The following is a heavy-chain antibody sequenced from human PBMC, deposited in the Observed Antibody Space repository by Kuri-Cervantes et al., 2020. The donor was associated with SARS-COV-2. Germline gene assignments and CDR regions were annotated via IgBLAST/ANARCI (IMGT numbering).Heavy chain of an antibody. D-gene: IGHD1-26*01. CDR1: GFTFTSYS. V-gene: IGHV3-48*04. CDR2: ITRSGSTL. J-gene: IGHJ5*02. Sequence: GESLKISCAASGFTFTSYSLNWVRQAPGKGLEWLSYITRSGSTLHYADSVKGRFTISRDNAKNSLYLQMNSLRAEDTAVYYCARIVGGGSWFDPWGQGTLVTVSS. CDR3: ARIVGGGSWFDP.